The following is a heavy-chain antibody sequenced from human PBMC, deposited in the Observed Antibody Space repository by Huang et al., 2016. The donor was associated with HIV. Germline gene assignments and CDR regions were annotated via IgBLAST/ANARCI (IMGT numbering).Heavy chain of an antibody. D-gene: IGHD6-19*01. CDR2: IRYDVLKY. V-gene: IGHV3-30*02. CDR1: GFTFSSFG. CDR3: AKDPGSGWSSWFDP. Sequence: QVQLVESGGGVVQPGGSLRLSCAVSGFTFSSFGMHWVRQAAGKGLEWVAFIRYDVLKYYHADSVRGRFTISIDNSKNILFLQMNSLRTHDTAVYYCAKDPGSGWSSWFDPWGQGTPVTVSS. J-gene: IGHJ5*02.